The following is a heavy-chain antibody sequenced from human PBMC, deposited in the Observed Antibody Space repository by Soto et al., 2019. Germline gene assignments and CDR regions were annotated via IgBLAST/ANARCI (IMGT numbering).Heavy chain of an antibody. V-gene: IGHV4-30-4*08. CDR1: GVSISRGAYY. CDR2: IYYSGST. CDR3: AREGGSGSYYKRTFDY. D-gene: IGHD3-10*01. Sequence: SETLSLSCTVSGVSISRGAYYVSWIRQTPGKGVEWIGYIYYSGSTYYNPSLKSRVTISVDTSKNQFSLKLSSVTAADTAVFYCAREGGSGSYYKRTFDYWGQGTLVTVSS. J-gene: IGHJ4*02.